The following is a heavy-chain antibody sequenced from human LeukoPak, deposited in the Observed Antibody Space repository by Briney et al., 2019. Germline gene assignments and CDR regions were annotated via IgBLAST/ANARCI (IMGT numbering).Heavy chain of an antibody. D-gene: IGHD1-26*01. CDR2: IRYDGSNK. Sequence: GGSLRLSCAASGFTFSSYAMSWVRQAPGKGLEWVAFIRYDGSNKYYADSVKGRFTISRYNSKNTLYLQMNSLRAEDTAVYYCARDTGATGPKWAFDIWDQGTMVTVSS. J-gene: IGHJ3*02. V-gene: IGHV3-30*02. CDR1: GFTFSSYA. CDR3: ARDTGATGPKWAFDI.